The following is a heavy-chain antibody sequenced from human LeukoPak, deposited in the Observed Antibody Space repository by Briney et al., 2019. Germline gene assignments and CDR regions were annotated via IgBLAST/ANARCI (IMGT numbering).Heavy chain of an antibody. CDR3: ANIVVVPS. V-gene: IGHV4-34*01. J-gene: IGHJ5*02. D-gene: IGHD2-2*01. CDR1: GGSFSGYY. CDR2: INHSGST. Sequence: PSETLSLTCAVYGGSFSGYYWSWIRQPPGKGLEWIGEINHSGSTNYNPSLESRVTISVDTSKNQFSLKLSSVTAADTAVYYCANIVVVPSWGQGTLVTVSS.